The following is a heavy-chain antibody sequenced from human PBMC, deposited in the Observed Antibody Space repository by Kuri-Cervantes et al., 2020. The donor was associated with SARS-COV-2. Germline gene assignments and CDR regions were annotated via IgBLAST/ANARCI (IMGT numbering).Heavy chain of an antibody. J-gene: IGHJ6*03. CDR2: IYYSGST. V-gene: IGHV4-39*07. D-gene: IGHD3-3*01. CDR3: ARAAQTYDFWSGYYRYYYYMDV. CDR1: GGSISSSSYY. Sequence: SETLSLTCTVSGGSISSSSYYWGWIRQPPGKGLEWIGSIYYSGSTNYNPSLKSRVTISVDTSKNQFSLKLSSVAAADTAVYYCARAAQTYDFWSGYYRYYYYMDVWGQGTSVTVSS.